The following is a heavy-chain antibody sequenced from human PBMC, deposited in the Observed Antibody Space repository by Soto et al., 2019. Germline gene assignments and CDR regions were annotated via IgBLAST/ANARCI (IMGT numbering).Heavy chain of an antibody. CDR3: ARRGIAAAGIPIDY. CDR1: GGSISSGGYY. D-gene: IGHD6-13*01. J-gene: IGHJ4*02. CDR2: IYYSGST. V-gene: IGHV4-31*03. Sequence: TLSITGTISGGSISSGGYYWSWISQHPGKGLEWIGYIYYSGSTYYNPSLKSRVTISVDTSKNQFSLKLSSVTAADTAVYYCARRGIAAAGIPIDYWGQGTLVTVSS.